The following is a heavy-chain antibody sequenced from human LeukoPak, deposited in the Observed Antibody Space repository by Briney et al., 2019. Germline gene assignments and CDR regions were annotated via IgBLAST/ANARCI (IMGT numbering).Heavy chain of an antibody. J-gene: IGHJ6*03. CDR2: ISSSSSTI. CDR3: ARQPNYYYYYTDV. Sequence: PGGSLRLSCAASGFTFSSYSMNWVRQAPGKGLEWVSYISSSSSTIYYADSVKGRFTISRDNAKNSLYLQMNSLRAEDTAVYYCARQPNYYYYYTDVWGKGTTVTVSS. CDR1: GFTFSSYS. V-gene: IGHV3-48*01.